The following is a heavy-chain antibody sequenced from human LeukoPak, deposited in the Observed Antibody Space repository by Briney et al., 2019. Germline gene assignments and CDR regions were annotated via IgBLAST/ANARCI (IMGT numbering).Heavy chain of an antibody. CDR2: IRGSGGST. CDR1: GFTFSSYA. J-gene: IGHJ4*02. Sequence: GGSLRLSCAASGFTFSSYAMSWVRQAPGKGLEWVSPIRGSGGSTYYADCVKGRFTVPRHNSKNTLYLQMNSLKAEDTAVYYCAKEQSSWGSGGYWGQGTLVTVSS. V-gene: IGHV3-23*01. D-gene: IGHD2-15*01. CDR3: AKEQSSWGSGGY.